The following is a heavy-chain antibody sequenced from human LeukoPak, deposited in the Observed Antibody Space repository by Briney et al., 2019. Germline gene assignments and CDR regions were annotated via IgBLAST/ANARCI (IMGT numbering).Heavy chain of an antibody. V-gene: IGHV4-30-4*08. CDR1: GGSISSGDYY. D-gene: IGHD5-18*01. J-gene: IGHJ4*02. Sequence: SETLSLTCTVSGGSISSGDYYWSWIRQPPGKGLEWIGYIYYSGSTYYNPSLKSRVTISVDTSKNQFSLQLSSVTAADTAVYYCARASGYSYGYYFDYWGQGTLVTVSS. CDR2: IYYSGST. CDR3: ARASGYSYGYYFDY.